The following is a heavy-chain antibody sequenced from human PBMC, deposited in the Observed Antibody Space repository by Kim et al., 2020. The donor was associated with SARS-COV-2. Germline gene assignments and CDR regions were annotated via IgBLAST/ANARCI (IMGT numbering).Heavy chain of an antibody. CDR1: GFTFSSYS. V-gene: IGHV3-48*02. CDR3: AREEGYGDYSASRDYYYGMDV. J-gene: IGHJ6*02. D-gene: IGHD4-17*01. Sequence: GGSLRLSCAASGFTFSSYSMNWVRQAPGKGLEWVSYISSSTSTIYYADSVKGRFTISRDNAKNSLYLQMNSLRDEDTAVYYCAREEGYGDYSASRDYYYGMDVWGQGTTVTVSS. CDR2: ISSSTSTI.